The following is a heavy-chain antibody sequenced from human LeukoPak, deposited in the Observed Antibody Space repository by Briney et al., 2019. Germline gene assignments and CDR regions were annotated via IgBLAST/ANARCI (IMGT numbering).Heavy chain of an antibody. D-gene: IGHD2-2*01. V-gene: IGHV3-7*01. J-gene: IGHJ1*01. Sequence: GSLRLSCEASGFTFSNYWMSWVRQAPGKGLEWVANIRTDGSEKYYVDSVKGRFTISRDNAKNSVYLQMNSLRAEDTAVYYCATYSSSNAREFQYWGQGTLVTVSS. CDR2: IRTDGSEK. CDR3: ATYSSSNAREFQY. CDR1: GFTFSNYW.